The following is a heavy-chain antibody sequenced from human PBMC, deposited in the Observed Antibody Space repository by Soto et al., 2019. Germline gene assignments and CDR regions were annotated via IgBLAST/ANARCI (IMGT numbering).Heavy chain of an antibody. CDR3: AKWDDYGDRKEAFDI. D-gene: IGHD4-17*01. CDR2: ISWNSGNI. Sequence: EVQLVESGGGLVQPGRSLRLSCAASGFTFDDYAMQWVRQAPGKGLEWVSGISWNSGNIGYADSVKGRFTISRDNAKNSLYLQMNSLRAEDTALSYCAKWDDYGDRKEAFDIWGQGTMVTVSS. J-gene: IGHJ3*02. V-gene: IGHV3-9*01. CDR1: GFTFDDYA.